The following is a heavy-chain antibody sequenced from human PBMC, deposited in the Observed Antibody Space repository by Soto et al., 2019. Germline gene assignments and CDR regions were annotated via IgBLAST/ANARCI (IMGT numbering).Heavy chain of an antibody. J-gene: IGHJ4*02. CDR3: ANWGVGAIQGPRGLDY. D-gene: IGHD1-26*01. CDR2: ISGSGGST. CDR1: GFTFSSYA. Sequence: EVQLLESGGGLVQPGGSLRLSCAASGFTFSSYAMSWVRQAPGKGLEWVSAISGSGGSTYYADSVKGRFTISRDNSKNTLYLQMNSLRAEDTAVYYCANWGVGAIQGPRGLDYWGQGTLVTVSS. V-gene: IGHV3-23*01.